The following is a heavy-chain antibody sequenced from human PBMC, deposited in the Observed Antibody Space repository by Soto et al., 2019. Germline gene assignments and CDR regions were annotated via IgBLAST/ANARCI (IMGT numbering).Heavy chain of an antibody. D-gene: IGHD3-22*01. CDR1: VGTFSSYA. J-gene: IGHJ4*02. V-gene: IGHV1-69*13. Sequence: SVKVSCKASVGTFSSYAISWVRQAPGQGLEWMGGIIPIFGTANYAQKFQGRVTITADESTSTAYMELSSLRSEDTAVYYCGAYYYDSSGYYYRFDYWGQGTLVTVSS. CDR3: GAYYYDSSGYYYRFDY. CDR2: IIPIFGTA.